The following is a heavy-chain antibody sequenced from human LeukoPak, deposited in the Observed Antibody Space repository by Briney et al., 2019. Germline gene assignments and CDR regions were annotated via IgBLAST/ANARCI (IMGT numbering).Heavy chain of an antibody. CDR1: GFTFSHYT. D-gene: IGHD4-17*01. V-gene: IGHV3-21*06. Sequence: GGSLRLSCAASGFTFSHYTINWIRQAPGKGLEWVSAISGSSTYIDYGDSVKGRFTFSRDNAKNSLSLQISGLRVDDTAVDFCAGDRGLEGGLGDYEVYLDRWGRGTLVTVSS. CDR2: ISGSSTYI. CDR3: AGDRGLEGGLGDYEVYLDR. J-gene: IGHJ2*01.